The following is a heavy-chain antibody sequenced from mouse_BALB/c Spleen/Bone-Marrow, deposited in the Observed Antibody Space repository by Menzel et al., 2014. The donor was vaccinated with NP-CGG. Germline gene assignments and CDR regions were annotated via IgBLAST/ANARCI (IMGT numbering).Heavy chain of an antibody. CDR2: INSNGGST. Sequence: EVQLVESGGGLVQPGGSLKLSCAASRFTFSSYGMSWVRQTPDKRLELVATINSNGGSTYYPDSVKGRFTISRDNAKNTLYLQMSSPKSEDTAMYYCARDXYYGYAMDYWGXGXXXTXSS. CDR1: RFTFSSYG. V-gene: IGHV5-6-3*01. J-gene: IGHJ4*01. CDR3: ARDXYYGYAMDY. D-gene: IGHD1-1*01.